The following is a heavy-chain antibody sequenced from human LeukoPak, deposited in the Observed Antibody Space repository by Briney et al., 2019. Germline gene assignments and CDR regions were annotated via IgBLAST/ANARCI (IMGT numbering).Heavy chain of an antibody. D-gene: IGHD5-12*01. CDR1: GFTFGDYA. V-gene: IGHV3-49*04. Sequence: GGSLRLSCTASGFTFGDYAMSWVRQAPGKGLEWVVFIRSKTYGETIEYAASVKGRFTISRDDSKSIAYLQMNSLKIEDTAVYYYTRAGGYDNYFDYWGQGTLVTVSS. CDR2: IRSKTYGETI. J-gene: IGHJ4*02. CDR3: TRAGGYDNYFDY.